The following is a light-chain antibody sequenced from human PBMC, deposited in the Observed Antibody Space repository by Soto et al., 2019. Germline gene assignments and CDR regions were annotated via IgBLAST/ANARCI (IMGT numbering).Light chain of an antibody. V-gene: IGKV1-5*03. CDR2: KAS. Sequence: IPITPSPSALSGSVGVRVTFTCRASQTISSWLAWYQQKPGKAPKLLIYKASTLKSGVPSRFSGSGSGTEFTLTISSLQPDDFATYYCQHYNSYSEASGQGTKVDIK. J-gene: IGKJ1*01. CDR3: QHYNSYSEA. CDR1: QTISSW.